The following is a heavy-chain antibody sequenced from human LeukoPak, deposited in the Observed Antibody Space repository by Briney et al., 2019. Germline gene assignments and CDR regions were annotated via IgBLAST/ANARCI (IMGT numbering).Heavy chain of an antibody. CDR1: GGSFGGYY. V-gene: IGHV4-34*01. D-gene: IGHD6-13*01. CDR2: INHSGST. J-gene: IGHJ5*02. CDR3: ARVTRALRSGIAAAGRSWFDP. Sequence: LGTLSLTCAVYGGSFGGYYWSWIRQPPGKGLEWIGEINHSGSTNYNPSLKSRVTISVDTSKNQFSLKLSSVTAADTAVYYCARVTRALRSGIAAAGRSWFDPWGQGTLVTVSS.